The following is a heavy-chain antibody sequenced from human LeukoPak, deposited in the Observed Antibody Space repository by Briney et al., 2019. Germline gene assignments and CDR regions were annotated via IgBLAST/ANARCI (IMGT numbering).Heavy chain of an antibody. J-gene: IGHJ3*02. Sequence: GGSLRLSCAASGFTFSSYGMHWVRQAPGKGLEWVAVIWYDGSNKYYADSVKGRFTISRDNSKNTLYLQMNSLRAEDTAVYYCARGGDLGAFDIWGQGTMVTVSS. V-gene: IGHV3-33*01. CDR3: ARGGDLGAFDI. D-gene: IGHD2-21*02. CDR2: IWYDGSNK. CDR1: GFTFSSYG.